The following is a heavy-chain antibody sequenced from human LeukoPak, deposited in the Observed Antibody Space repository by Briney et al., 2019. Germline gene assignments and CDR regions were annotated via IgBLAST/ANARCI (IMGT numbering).Heavy chain of an antibody. CDR1: GFTFSGYY. D-gene: IGHD3-10*01. CDR3: AREPSGSGGYDY. Sequence: ASVKVSCKASGFTFSGYYMHWVRQAPGQGLEWMAWIGPNSGGTNYVQKFQGRVTVTRDTSISTDYMEISGLTPDDTALYYCAREPSGSGGYDYWGQGTLVTVSS. V-gene: IGHV1-2*02. CDR2: IGPNSGGT. J-gene: IGHJ4*02.